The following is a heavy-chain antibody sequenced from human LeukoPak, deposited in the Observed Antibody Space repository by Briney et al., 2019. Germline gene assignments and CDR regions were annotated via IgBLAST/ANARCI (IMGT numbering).Heavy chain of an antibody. Sequence: SGGSLRLSCAASGFTFSTSWTSWVRQAPGKGLEWVANMKQDGSEKYYVDSVKGRFTISRDNAKNSLYLQMNSLRAEDTAVYYCARVWRGYYYDSNGYKAAFDIWGQGTMVTVSS. CDR3: ARVWRGYYYDSNGYKAAFDI. CDR2: MKQDGSEK. J-gene: IGHJ3*02. CDR1: GFTFSTSW. V-gene: IGHV3-7*01. D-gene: IGHD3-22*01.